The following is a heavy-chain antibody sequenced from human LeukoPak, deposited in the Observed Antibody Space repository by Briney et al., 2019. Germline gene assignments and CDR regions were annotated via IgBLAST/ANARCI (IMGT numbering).Heavy chain of an antibody. Sequence: GASVKVSCKASGYTFTSYGISWVRQAPGQGLEWMGGIIPIFGTANYAQKFQGRVTITADESTSTAYMELSSLRSEDTAVYYCAREGGGLPTHDAFDIWGQGTMVTVSS. D-gene: IGHD2-15*01. CDR1: GYTFTSYG. CDR2: IIPIFGTA. V-gene: IGHV1-69*13. J-gene: IGHJ3*02. CDR3: AREGGGLPTHDAFDI.